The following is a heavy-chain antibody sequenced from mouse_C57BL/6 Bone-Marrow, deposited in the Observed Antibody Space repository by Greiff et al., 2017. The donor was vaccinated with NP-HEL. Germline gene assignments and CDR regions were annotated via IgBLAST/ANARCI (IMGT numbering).Heavy chain of an antibody. V-gene: IGHV14-3*01. CDR1: GFNIKNTY. J-gene: IGHJ4*01. D-gene: IGHD1-1*01. CDR3: ASPVVAPYAMGY. CDR2: IDTANGNT. Sequence: VQLQQSVAELVRPGDSVKLSCTASGFNIKNTYMHWVKQRPEQGLEWIGRIDTANGNTKYAPKVQGKATITADSFSNTAYLQLSSLTSEDTAIYYCASPVVAPYAMGYWGHVTSVSVSS.